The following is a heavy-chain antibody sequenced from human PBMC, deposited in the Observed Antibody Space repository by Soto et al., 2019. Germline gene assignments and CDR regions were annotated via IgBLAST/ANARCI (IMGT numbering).Heavy chain of an antibody. V-gene: IGHV3-23*01. CDR2: ISGSGDST. CDR1: GITFSSYA. J-gene: IGHJ4*02. Sequence: EVQLLESGGGLVQPGGSLRLSCAASGITFSSYAMNWVRQAPGKGLEWVSVISGSGDSTYYADSVKGRFTISRDNSKNTLYLHMNSLRAEDTAVYYCALRGSGSYFRYWGQGTLVTVSS. CDR3: ALRGSGSYFRY. D-gene: IGHD1-26*01.